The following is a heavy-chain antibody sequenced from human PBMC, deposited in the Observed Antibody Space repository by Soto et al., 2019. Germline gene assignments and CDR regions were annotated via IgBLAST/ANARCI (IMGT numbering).Heavy chain of an antibody. D-gene: IGHD1-26*01. CDR2: IIPIFGTA. CDR3: ARGGAEMDGMDV. Sequence: GASVKVSCKASGGTFSSYAISWVRQAPGQGLEWMGGIIPIFGTANYAQKFQGRVTITADESTSTAYMELSSLRSEDTAVYYCARGGAEMDGMDVWGQGTTVTVSS. J-gene: IGHJ6*02. V-gene: IGHV1-69*13. CDR1: GGTFSSYA.